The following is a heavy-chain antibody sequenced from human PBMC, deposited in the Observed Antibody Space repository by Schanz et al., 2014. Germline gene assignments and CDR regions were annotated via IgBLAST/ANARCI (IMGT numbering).Heavy chain of an antibody. CDR2: ISGSGGST. CDR1: ELTLSTHA. CDR3: ARDEGRDGYNLAFDV. J-gene: IGHJ3*01. Sequence: LESGGTLVQPGGSLRLSCAGSELTLSTHAMTWVRQAPGKGLEWVSAISGSGGSTYYADSVKGRFTISRDNSKNTLYLQMNSLRAEDTAVYFCARDEGRDGYNLAFDVWGQGTLVTVSS. V-gene: IGHV3-23*01. D-gene: IGHD5-12*01.